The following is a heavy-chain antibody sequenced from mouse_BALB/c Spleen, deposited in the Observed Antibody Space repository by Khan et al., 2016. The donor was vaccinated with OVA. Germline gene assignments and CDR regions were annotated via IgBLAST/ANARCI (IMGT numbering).Heavy chain of an antibody. D-gene: IGHD1-1*01. CDR2: TNPTNGRT. CDR1: GYTFTSYW. J-gene: IGHJ2*01. V-gene: IGHV1S81*02. Sequence: VQLQESGAELVKAGASVKMSCKASGYTFTSYWMHWVKQRLGQGLEWFAETNPTNGRTYYNEKFKSKATLTVDKSSSTAYMLLSGPTFEDPAVYYCARIKKIGATYFDYWGQGTTLTVSS. CDR3: ARIKKIGATYFDY.